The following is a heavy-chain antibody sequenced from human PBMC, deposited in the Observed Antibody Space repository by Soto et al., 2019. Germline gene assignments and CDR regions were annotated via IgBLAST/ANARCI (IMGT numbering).Heavy chain of an antibody. D-gene: IGHD6-19*01. V-gene: IGHV4-39*01. CDR1: GGSISSSSYY. CDR3: ASQAGFYYYYGMDV. J-gene: IGHJ6*02. Sequence: PSETLSRTCIVSGGSISSSSYYCGWIRQPPGKGLEWIGSIYYSGSTYYNPSLKSRVTISVDTSKNQFSLKLSSVTAADTAVYYCASQAGFYYYYGMDVWGQGTTVTVSS. CDR2: IYYSGST.